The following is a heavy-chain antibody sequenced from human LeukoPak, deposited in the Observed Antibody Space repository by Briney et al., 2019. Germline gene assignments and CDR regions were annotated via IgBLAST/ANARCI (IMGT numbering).Heavy chain of an antibody. V-gene: IGHV1-18*01. CDR1: GYDSTIIR. CDR2: ISPYNGNT. CDR3: ARAGSGSCWYFDY. J-gene: IGHJ4*02. Sequence: ASVRVSCVVPGYDSTIIRLCWGRRAPGQGLEWMGWISPYNGNTRYAQKFQGRVAMTTDTSTTTAYMELRGLRFNDTAVYYCARAGSGSCWYFDYWGQGTLVTVSS. D-gene: IGHD3-10*01.